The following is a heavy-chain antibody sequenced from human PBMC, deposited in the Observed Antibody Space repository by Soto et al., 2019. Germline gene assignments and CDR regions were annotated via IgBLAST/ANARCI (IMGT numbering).Heavy chain of an antibody. J-gene: IGHJ6*04. CDR2: TYYRSKWYN. D-gene: IGHD6-19*01. CDR1: GDSVSSDSAA. CDR3: ARVRWASSRVEEQDYYGLDV. V-gene: IGHV6-1*01. Sequence: SQTLSLTCAISGDSVSSDSAAWNWIRQSPSRGLEWLGRTYYRSKWYNDYAVSVKSRITINPDTSKNQFSLQLNAVTPEDKAVYYCARVRWASSRVEEQDYYGLDVWGKGT.